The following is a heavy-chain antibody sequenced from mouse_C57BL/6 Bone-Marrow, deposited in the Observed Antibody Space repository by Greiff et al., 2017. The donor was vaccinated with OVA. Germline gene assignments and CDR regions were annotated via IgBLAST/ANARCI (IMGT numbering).Heavy chain of an antibody. CDR1: GYSFTGYY. Sequence: EVQLQQSGPELVKPGASVKISCKASGYSFTGYYMNWVKQSPEKSLEWIGEINPSTGGTTYNQKFKDKATLTVDKSSSTAYMQLKSLTSEDSAVYYCARDVTGPFAYWGQGTLVTVSA. V-gene: IGHV1-42*01. J-gene: IGHJ3*01. D-gene: IGHD2-13*01. CDR2: INPSTGGT. CDR3: ARDVTGPFAY.